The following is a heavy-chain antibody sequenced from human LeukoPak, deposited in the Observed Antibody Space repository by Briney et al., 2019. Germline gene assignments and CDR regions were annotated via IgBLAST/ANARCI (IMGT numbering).Heavy chain of an antibody. Sequence: GGSLRLSCAASGFTFSSYAMSWVRQAPGKGLEWVSAISGSGGSTYYADSVKGRFTISRDNSKNTLYLQMNSLRAEDTAVYYCAKDSSGYYLSYYLDYWGQGTLVTVSS. V-gene: IGHV3-23*01. CDR1: GFTFSSYA. J-gene: IGHJ4*02. D-gene: IGHD3-22*01. CDR2: ISGSGGST. CDR3: AKDSSGYYLSYYLDY.